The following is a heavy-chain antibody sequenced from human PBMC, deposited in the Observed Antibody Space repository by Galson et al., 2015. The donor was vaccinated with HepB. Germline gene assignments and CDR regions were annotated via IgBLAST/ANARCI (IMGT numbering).Heavy chain of an antibody. V-gene: IGHV3-53*04. J-gene: IGHJ5*02. CDR1: GFTVSRNY. CDR3: ARDRVATSFHWFDP. Sequence: SLRLSCAASGFTVSRNYMSWVRQAPGKGLEWVSVIYSGGSTYYADSVKGRFTISRHNSKNTLYLQMNSLGAEDTAVYHCARDRVATSFHWFDPWGQGTLVTVSS. D-gene: IGHD5-12*01. CDR2: IYSGGST.